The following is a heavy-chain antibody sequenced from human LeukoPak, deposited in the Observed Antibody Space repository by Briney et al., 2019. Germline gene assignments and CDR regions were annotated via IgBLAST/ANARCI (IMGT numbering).Heavy chain of an antibody. CDR3: AKEGSIAAAGTGFDP. Sequence: ASVKVSCKASGYTFTGYYVHWVRPAPGQGLEWMGCINPNSGGTNYAQNFQGRVTLTRDTSLSTAYMELSRPRSADTAVCYCAKEGSIAAAGTGFDPWGERTLVTVSS. V-gene: IGHV1-2*02. CDR2: INPNSGGT. J-gene: IGHJ5*02. CDR1: GYTFTGYY. D-gene: IGHD6-13*01.